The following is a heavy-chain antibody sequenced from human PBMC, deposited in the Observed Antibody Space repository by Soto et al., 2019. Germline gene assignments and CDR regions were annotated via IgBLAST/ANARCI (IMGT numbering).Heavy chain of an antibody. J-gene: IGHJ4*02. V-gene: IGHV4-34*01. D-gene: IGHD6-6*01. CDR3: ARGWVRQLVFRDRLRYYFDY. Sequence: SETLSLTCAVYGGSFSGYYWSWIRQPPGKGLEWIGEINHSGSTNYNPSLKSRVTISVDTSKNQFSLKLSSVTAADTAVYYCARGWVRQLVFRDRLRYYFDYWGQGTLVTVSS. CDR2: INHSGST. CDR1: GGSFSGYY.